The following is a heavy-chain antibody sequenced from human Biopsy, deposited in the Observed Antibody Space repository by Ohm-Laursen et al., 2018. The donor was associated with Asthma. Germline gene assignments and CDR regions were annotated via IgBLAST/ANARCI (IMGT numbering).Heavy chain of an antibody. J-gene: IGHJ4*02. Sequence: SDTLSLTCTVSGLSIRSYYWTWIRQPPGKGLEWIGNIHYSGSTYSNPSLKSRVTISVDTSKKQISLRLSSVIAADTAVYYCAGFCSGGNCPDHWGQGTLVTVSS. CDR3: AGFCSGGNCPDH. D-gene: IGHD2-15*01. CDR1: GLSIRSYY. V-gene: IGHV4-59*07. CDR2: IHYSGST.